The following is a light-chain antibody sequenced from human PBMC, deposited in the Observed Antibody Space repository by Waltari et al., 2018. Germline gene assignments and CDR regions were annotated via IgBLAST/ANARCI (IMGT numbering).Light chain of an antibody. CDR3: TSYAGGNNLGV. V-gene: IGLV2-8*01. Sequence: QSALTQPPSASGSPGQSITISCTGTSSDVGGYNYVSWYQQYPGEAPKPIMYEINKRPAGVPHRVSGSKSGNTASLTVSGLQAEDEADYYCTSYAGGNNLGVFGGGTKVTVL. CDR1: SSDVGGYNY. CDR2: EIN. J-gene: IGLJ3*02.